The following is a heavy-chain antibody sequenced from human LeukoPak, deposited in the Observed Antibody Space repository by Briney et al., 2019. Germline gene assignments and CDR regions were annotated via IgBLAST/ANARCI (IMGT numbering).Heavy chain of an antibody. J-gene: IGHJ3*02. V-gene: IGHV3-23*01. D-gene: IGHD3-16*01. CDR2: ISGTADSK. CDR3: AKADATIGGAFDT. CDR1: RFIFRNYA. Sequence: GGSLRLSCAASRFIFRNYAMSWVRQAPGRGLEWLSIISGTADSKYYADSVRGRFTISRDNPRSTLYLEMNILRAEDTAVYYCAKADATIGGAFDTWGQGTMVIVSS.